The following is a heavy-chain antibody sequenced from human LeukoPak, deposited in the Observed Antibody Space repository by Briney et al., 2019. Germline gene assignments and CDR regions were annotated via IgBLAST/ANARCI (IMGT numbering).Heavy chain of an antibody. CDR2: INHSGST. Sequence: SETLSLTCAVYGGSFSGYYWSWIRQPPGKGLEWIGEINHSGSTNYNPSLKSRVTISVDTSKNQFSPKLSSVTAADTAVYYCARGYDYVWGSYRYTRRPNWFDPWGQGTLVTVSS. V-gene: IGHV4-34*01. CDR3: ARGYDYVWGSYRYTRRPNWFDP. CDR1: GGSFSGYY. J-gene: IGHJ5*02. D-gene: IGHD3-16*02.